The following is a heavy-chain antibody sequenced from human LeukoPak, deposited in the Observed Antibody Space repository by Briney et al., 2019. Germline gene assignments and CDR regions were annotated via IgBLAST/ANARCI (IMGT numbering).Heavy chain of an antibody. Sequence: SSETLSLTCAVYGGSFSGYYWSWIRQHPGKGLEWIGYIYYSGSTYYNPSLKSRVTISVDTSKNQFSLKLSSVTAADTAVYYCARDAGSYSNWFDPWGQGTLVTVSS. CDR1: GGSFSGYY. V-gene: IGHV4-31*11. CDR3: ARDAGSYSNWFDP. CDR2: IYYSGST. J-gene: IGHJ5*02. D-gene: IGHD3-10*01.